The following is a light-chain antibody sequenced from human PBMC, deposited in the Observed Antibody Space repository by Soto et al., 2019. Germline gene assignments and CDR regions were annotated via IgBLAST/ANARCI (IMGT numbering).Light chain of an antibody. CDR1: QNVNSW. J-gene: IGKJ4*01. Sequence: DSQLPDSASTLWASVGYRVTITCRASQNVNSWLAWYQQKPGKAPKLLISAASTLQTGVPARFSGSGSGTDFTLTISSLQPEDFATYYCQQANSFPLTFGGGTKVDIK. CDR3: QQANSFPLT. V-gene: IGKV1-12*01. CDR2: AAS.